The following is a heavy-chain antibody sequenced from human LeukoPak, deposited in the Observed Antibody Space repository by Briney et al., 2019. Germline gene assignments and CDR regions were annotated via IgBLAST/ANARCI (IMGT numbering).Heavy chain of an antibody. CDR2: ISDSGSTI. J-gene: IGHJ4*02. D-gene: IGHD2-15*01. CDR3: ARVYIAEDY. Sequence: GGSLRLSCAASGFTFSDYYMSWIRQAPGKGLEWISYISDSGSTIYYADSVKGRFTISRDDAKNSLYLQMNSLRVEDTAVYYCARVYIAEDYWGQGTLVTISS. CDR1: GFTFSDYY. V-gene: IGHV3-11*01.